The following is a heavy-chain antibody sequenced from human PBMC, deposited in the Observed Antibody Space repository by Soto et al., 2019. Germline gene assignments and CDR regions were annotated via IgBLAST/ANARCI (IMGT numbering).Heavy chain of an antibody. J-gene: IGHJ3*02. CDR2: ISYDGSNK. D-gene: IGHD3-16*02. CDR1: GFTFSSYG. Sequence: HPWVSLRLSCAASGFTFSSYGMHWVRQAPGKGLEWVAVISYDGSNKYYADSVKGRFNISRDNSKNTLYLQMNSLRAEDTAVYYCANGHRSIITFGGVIVIPYDAFDIWGKGTMVTVSS. CDR3: ANGHRSIITFGGVIVIPYDAFDI. V-gene: IGHV3-30*18.